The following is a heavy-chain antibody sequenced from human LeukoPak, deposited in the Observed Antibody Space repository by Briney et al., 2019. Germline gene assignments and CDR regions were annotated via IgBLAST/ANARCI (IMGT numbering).Heavy chain of an antibody. CDR2: MNPNSGNT. D-gene: IGHD3-22*01. V-gene: IGHV1-8*01. J-gene: IGHJ4*02. CDR3: ARGGYSYYYESSGYYY. CDR1: GYTFTSYD. Sequence: ASVKVSCKASGYTFTSYDINWVRQATGQGLEWMGWMNPNSGNTAYAQKFQGRVTMTRNTSIGTAYMELSSLRSEDTAVYYCARGGYSYYYESSGYYYWGQGTLVTVSS.